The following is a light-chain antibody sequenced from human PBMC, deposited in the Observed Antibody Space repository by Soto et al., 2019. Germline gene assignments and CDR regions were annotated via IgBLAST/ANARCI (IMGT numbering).Light chain of an antibody. CDR3: SSYTSSNTYV. J-gene: IGLJ1*01. CDR2: DVS. Sequence: QSALTQPASVSGSPGQLITISCTGTISDVSGYNFVSWYQQYPGEAPKLMIYDVSNRPSGVSNRFSGSMSGNTASLTISGLQAEDEADYYCSSYTSSNTYVFGTGTKLTVL. CDR1: ISDVSGYNF. V-gene: IGLV2-14*03.